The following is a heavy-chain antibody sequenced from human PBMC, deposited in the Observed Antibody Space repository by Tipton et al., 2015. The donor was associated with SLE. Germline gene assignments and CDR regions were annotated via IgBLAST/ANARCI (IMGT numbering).Heavy chain of an antibody. V-gene: IGHV4-59*11. D-gene: IGHD6-19*01. CDR3: ARGGYSSGWYGDYFVY. CDR1: GDTISDHC. J-gene: IGHJ4*02. CDR2: ISYSGST. Sequence: TLSLTCTVSGDTISDHCWSWIRQPPGKGLEWIGYISYSGSTNYSPSPKSRVTISLDTSKTQFSLNLRSVTAADTAIYYCARGGYSSGWYGDYFVYCGQGTLVTVSS.